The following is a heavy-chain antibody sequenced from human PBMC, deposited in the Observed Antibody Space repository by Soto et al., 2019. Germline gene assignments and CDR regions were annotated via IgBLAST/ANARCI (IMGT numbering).Heavy chain of an antibody. CDR3: AREVIVVVTANPHRWFDP. V-gene: IGHV3-33*01. CDR1: GFTFSSYG. J-gene: IGHJ5*02. CDR2: IWYDGSNK. D-gene: IGHD2-21*02. Sequence: HPGGSLRLSCAASGFTFSSYGMHWVRQAPGKGLEWVAVIWYDGSNKYYADSVKGRFTISRDNSKNTLYLQMNSLRAEDTAVYYCAREVIVVVTANPHRWFDPWGQGTLVTVSS.